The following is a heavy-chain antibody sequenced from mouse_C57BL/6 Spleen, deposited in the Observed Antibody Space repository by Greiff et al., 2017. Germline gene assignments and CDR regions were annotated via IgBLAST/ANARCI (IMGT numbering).Heavy chain of an antibody. CDR3: ALITTGVAPWYFDV. Sequence: VQLQQPGAELVMPGASVKLSCKASGYTFTSYWMHWVKQRPGQGLEWIGEIDPSDSYTNYNQKFKGKSTLTVDKSSSTAYMQLSILTSEDSAVYYCALITTGVAPWYFDVWGTGTTVTVSS. V-gene: IGHV1-69*01. J-gene: IGHJ1*03. D-gene: IGHD1-1*01. CDR1: GYTFTSYW. CDR2: IDPSDSYT.